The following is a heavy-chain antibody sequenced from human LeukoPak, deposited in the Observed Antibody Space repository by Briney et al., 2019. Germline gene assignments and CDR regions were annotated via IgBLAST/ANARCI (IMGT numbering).Heavy chain of an antibody. CDR1: GFTFSSYA. Sequence: GGSLRLSCAASGFTFSSYAMHWVRQAPGKGLEWVAVISYDGSNKYYADSVKGRFTISRDNSKNTLYLQMNSLRAEDTAVYYCARDQGFPYCSGGSCYSGGYYYGMDVWGQGTTVTVSS. D-gene: IGHD2-15*01. J-gene: IGHJ6*02. CDR3: ARDQGFPYCSGGSCYSGGYYYGMDV. CDR2: ISYDGSNK. V-gene: IGHV3-30-3*01.